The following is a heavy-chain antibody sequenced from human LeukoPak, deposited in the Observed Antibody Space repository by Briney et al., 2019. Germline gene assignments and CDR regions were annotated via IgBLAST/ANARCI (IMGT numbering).Heavy chain of an antibody. V-gene: IGHV4-59*02. CDR3: ARDLGYSSAY. Sequence: SETLSLTCTVSGDSVTDYYWSWIRQSPGKGLEWIGYIYYTGTSYNPSLKSRVTISADTSKNQFSLKLISVTAADTAVYYCARDLGYSSAYWGQGTLVTVSS. CDR1: GDSVTDYY. D-gene: IGHD6-25*01. CDR2: IYYTGT. J-gene: IGHJ4*02.